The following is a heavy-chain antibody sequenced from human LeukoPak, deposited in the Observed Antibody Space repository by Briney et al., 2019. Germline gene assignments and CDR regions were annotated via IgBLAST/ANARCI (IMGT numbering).Heavy chain of an antibody. Sequence: GGSLRLSCTSSGFTFRDYSMTWVRQAPGKGLEWVGFIRSKAYGGTTEYAASVKGRFTISRDDSKSIAYLQMNSLKTEDTAVYHCASRSGRQWLPYFDYWGQGTLVTVSS. V-gene: IGHV3-49*04. J-gene: IGHJ4*02. CDR1: GFTFRDYS. CDR3: ASRSGRQWLPYFDY. D-gene: IGHD1-26*01. CDR2: IRSKAYGGTT.